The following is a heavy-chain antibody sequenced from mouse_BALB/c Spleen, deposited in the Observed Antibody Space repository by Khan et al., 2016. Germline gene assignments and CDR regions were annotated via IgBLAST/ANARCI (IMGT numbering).Heavy chain of an antibody. D-gene: IGHD3-1*01. CDR2: IWSGGST. CDR3: ARTARATYYAMDY. CDR1: GFSLTSYG. J-gene: IGHJ4*01. Sequence: QVQLKQSGPGLVQPSQSLSITCTVSGFSLTSYGVHWVRQSPGMGLEWLGVIWSGGSTDYNAAFISRLSISKDNSKSQVFFKMNSLQANDTAIYYCARTARATYYAMDYWGQGTSVTVSS. V-gene: IGHV2-2*02.